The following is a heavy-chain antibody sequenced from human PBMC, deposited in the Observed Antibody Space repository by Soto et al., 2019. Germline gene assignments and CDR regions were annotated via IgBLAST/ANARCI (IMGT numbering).Heavy chain of an antibody. J-gene: IGHJ3*02. Sequence: SETLSLTCAVYGVSFSGYYWSWIRQPPGKGLEWIGEINHSGSTNYNPSLKSRVTISVDTSKNQFSLKLSSVTAADTAVYYCASVLRFLEWTDAFDIWGQGTMVTVSS. CDR1: GVSFSGYY. D-gene: IGHD3-3*01. V-gene: IGHV4-34*01. CDR3: ASVLRFLEWTDAFDI. CDR2: INHSGST.